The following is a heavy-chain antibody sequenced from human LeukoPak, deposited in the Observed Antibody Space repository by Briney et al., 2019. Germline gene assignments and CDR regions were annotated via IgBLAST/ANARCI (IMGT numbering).Heavy chain of an antibody. V-gene: IGHV5-51*01. CDR2: IYPGDSDT. D-gene: IGHD4-23*01. Sequence: GESLKISCKGSGYSFTSYWIGWVRQLPGKGLEWMGIIYPGDSDTRYSPSFQGQVTISADKSISTAYLQWSSLKASDTAMYYCARQNRVGYGGNDNWFDPWGQGTLVTVSS. J-gene: IGHJ5*02. CDR1: GYSFTSYW. CDR3: ARQNRVGYGGNDNWFDP.